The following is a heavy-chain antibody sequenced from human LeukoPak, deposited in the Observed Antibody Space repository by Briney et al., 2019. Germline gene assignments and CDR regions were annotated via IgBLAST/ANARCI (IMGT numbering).Heavy chain of an antibody. D-gene: IGHD4-11*01. V-gene: IGHV4-59*01. CDR2: IYYSGST. CDR3: ARGGASRRAVNGAFDI. CDR1: GGSISSYY. Sequence: PSETLSLTCTVSGGSISSYYWSWIRQPPGEGLEWIGYIYYSGSTNYNPSLKSRVTISVDTSKNQFSLKLSSVTAADTAVYYCARGGASRRAVNGAFDIWGQGTMVTVSS. J-gene: IGHJ3*02.